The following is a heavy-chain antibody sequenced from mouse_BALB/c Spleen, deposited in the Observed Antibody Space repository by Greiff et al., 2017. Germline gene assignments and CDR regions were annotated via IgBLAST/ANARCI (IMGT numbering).Heavy chain of an antibody. CDR3: TRAGGYDGYWEIDV. D-gene: IGHD2-2*01. Sequence: VQLQQSGAELVRPGASVTLSCKASGYTFTDYEMHWVKQTPVHGLEWIGAIDPETGGTAYNQKFKGKATLTADKSSSTAYMELRSLTSEDSAVYYCTRAGGYDGYWEIDVWGAGTTGTVSS. CDR1: GYTFTDYE. J-gene: IGHJ1*01. CDR2: IDPETGGT. V-gene: IGHV1-15*01.